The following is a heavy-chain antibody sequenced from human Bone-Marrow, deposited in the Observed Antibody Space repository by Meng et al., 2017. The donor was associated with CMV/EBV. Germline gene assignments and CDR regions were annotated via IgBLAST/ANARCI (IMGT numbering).Heavy chain of an antibody. CDR3: ARANCSSTSCYSSYYYYGMDV. V-gene: IGHV4-61*01. J-gene: IGHJ6*01. D-gene: IGHD2-2*01. Sequence: SETLSLTCTVSGGSVSRDTYFWSWIRQPPGKGLEWIGYIHYSGGTNYSPSLKSRVPISIDTSRNQFSLKLTSVTAADTAVYYCARANCSSTSCYSSYYYYGMDVWGPGTTVTGYS. CDR2: IHYSGGT. CDR1: GGSVSRDTYF.